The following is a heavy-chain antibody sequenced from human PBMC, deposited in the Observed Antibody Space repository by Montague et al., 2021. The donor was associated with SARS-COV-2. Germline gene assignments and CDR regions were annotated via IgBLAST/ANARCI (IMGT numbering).Heavy chain of an antibody. CDR2: XYWNDDK. D-gene: IGHD6-19*01. CDR1: GFSLTSRGVG. CDR3: AHKRGGWPIEFGF. V-gene: IGHV2-5*01. Sequence: PVLVKPTQTLTLTCSFSGFSLTSRGVGVGWIRQSPGKAPECLALXYWNDDKRYSPSLQSRLTVIKDSSKNQVVLTMSNMDPVDTGMYYCAHKRGGWPIEFGFWGQGALVTVSS. J-gene: IGHJ4*02.